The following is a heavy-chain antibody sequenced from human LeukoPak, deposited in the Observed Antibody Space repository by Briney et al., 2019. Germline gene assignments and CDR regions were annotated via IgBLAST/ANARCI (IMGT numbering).Heavy chain of an antibody. CDR2: INAGNGNT. CDR1: GYTFTSYA. V-gene: IGHV1-3*03. J-gene: IGHJ4*02. CDR3: ARAAAPRGLNYFDY. D-gene: IGHD6-13*01. Sequence: ASVKVSCKASGYTFTSYAMHWVRQAPGQRLEWMGWINAGNGNTKYSQEFQGRVTITRDTSASTAYMELSSLRSEDMAVYYCARAAAPRGLNYFDYWGQGTPVTVSS.